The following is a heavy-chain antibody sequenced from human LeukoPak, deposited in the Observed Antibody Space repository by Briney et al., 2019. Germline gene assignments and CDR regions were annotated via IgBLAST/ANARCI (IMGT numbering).Heavy chain of an antibody. V-gene: IGHV3-11*01. CDR1: GFTFSDYN. D-gene: IGHD2-15*01. Sequence: GGSLRLSCAASGFTFSDYNMRWIRQAPGKGLEGVSSISRSGSTKYYADSVKGRFTISRDNAKNSLFLQMTSLRAEDTAVYYCARVLRYCSGGNCYSGGLGYMDVWGKGTTVTISS. CDR3: ARVLRYCSGGNCYSGGLGYMDV. CDR2: ISRSGSTK. J-gene: IGHJ6*03.